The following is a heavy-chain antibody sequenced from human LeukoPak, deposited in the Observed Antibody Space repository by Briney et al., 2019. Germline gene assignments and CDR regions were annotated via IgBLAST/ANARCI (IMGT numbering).Heavy chain of an antibody. CDR3: ARDQGHCSSTSCYGYYYYYYMDV. V-gene: IGHV1-18*01. J-gene: IGHJ6*03. D-gene: IGHD2-2*01. CDR2: ISAYNGNT. Sequence: GASVNVSCKASGYTFTSYGISWVRQAPGQGLEWMGWISAYNGNTNYAQKLQGRVTMTTDTSTSTAYMELRSLRSDDTAVYYCARDQGHCSSTSCYGYYYYYYMDVWGKGTTVTVSS. CDR1: GYTFTSYG.